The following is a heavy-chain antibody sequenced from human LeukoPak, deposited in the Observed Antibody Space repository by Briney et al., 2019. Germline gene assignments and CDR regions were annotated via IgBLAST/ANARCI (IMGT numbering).Heavy chain of an antibody. CDR1: GFTFSSYW. D-gene: IGHD6-13*01. CDR3: ARAGIAAAGPFDY. V-gene: IGHV3-7*01. Sequence: PGGSLRLSCTASGFTFSSYWMSWVRQAPGKGLEWVANIKKDGSEKKYVDSVKGRFTISRDNAKNSLYLQMNSLRAEDTAVYYCARAGIAAAGPFDYWGQGTLVTVSS. J-gene: IGHJ4*02. CDR2: IKKDGSEK.